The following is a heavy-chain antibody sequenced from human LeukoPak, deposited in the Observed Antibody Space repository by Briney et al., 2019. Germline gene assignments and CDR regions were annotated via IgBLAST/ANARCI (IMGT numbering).Heavy chain of an antibody. D-gene: IGHD2-2*01. CDR1: GYTFTTYG. V-gene: IGHV1-18*01. CDR2: ISAYNGNT. J-gene: IGHJ1*01. CDR3: ARDRTYCSSTNCYSGYFQY. Sequence: GASVKVSCKASGYTFTTYGINWVRQAPGQGLEWMGWISAYNGNTNYAQKLQGRVTMTTDTSTSTAYMELRSLRSDDTAVYYCARDRTYCSSTNCYSGYFQYWGQGTPVTVSS.